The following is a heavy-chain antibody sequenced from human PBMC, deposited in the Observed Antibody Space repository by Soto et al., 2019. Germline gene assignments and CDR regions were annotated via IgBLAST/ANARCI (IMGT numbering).Heavy chain of an antibody. CDR2: ISAYNGNT. V-gene: IGHV1-18*01. CDR1: GYTFTSYG. J-gene: IGHJ4*02. CDR3: ARLVDTAMVLTLDY. D-gene: IGHD5-18*01. Sequence: GASVKVSCKASGYTFTSYGISWVRQAPGQGLEWMGWISAYNGNTNYAQKLQGRVTMTTDTSTSTAYMELRSLRSDDTAVYYCARLVDTAMVLTLDYWGQGTLVTVSS.